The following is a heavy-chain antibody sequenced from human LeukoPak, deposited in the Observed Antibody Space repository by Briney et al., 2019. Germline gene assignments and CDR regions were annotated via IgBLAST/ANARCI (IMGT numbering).Heavy chain of an antibody. J-gene: IGHJ4*02. V-gene: IGHV3-30*03. CDR3: AREKYCTPTDCLHGKFYFDS. D-gene: IGHD2-8*01. CDR2: ISSDRRNE. Sequence: GVSLRLSCAASGFTFSTYGMHWVRQAPGKGLEWVAIISSDRRNEDYADSVKGRFTISRDNSKNTLYLQMNTLRAEDTAVYYCAREKYCTPTDCLHGKFYFDSWGQGTLVSVSS. CDR1: GFTFSTYG.